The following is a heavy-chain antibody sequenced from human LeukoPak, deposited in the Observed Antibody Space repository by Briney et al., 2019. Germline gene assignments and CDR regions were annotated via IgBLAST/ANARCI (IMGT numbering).Heavy chain of an antibody. J-gene: IGHJ4*02. CDR3: ARWGVDYYDSSGYYHDY. V-gene: IGHV4-34*01. CDR2: INHSGGT. Sequence: SETLSLTCAVYGGSFSGYYWSWIRQPPGKGLEWIGEINHSGGTNYNPSLKRRVTISVDTSKNQFSLKLSSVTAADTAVYYCARWGVDYYDSSGYYHDYWGQGTLVTVSS. D-gene: IGHD3-22*01. CDR1: GGSFSGYY.